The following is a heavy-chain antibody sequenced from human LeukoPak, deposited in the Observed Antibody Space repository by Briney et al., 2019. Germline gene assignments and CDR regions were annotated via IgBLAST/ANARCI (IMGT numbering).Heavy chain of an antibody. J-gene: IGHJ2*01. CDR3: AREEERFLEWLLYPIGYFDL. D-gene: IGHD3-3*01. V-gene: IGHV3-7*01. CDR1: GFSFSAYW. CDR2: IRDDGSEE. Sequence: GGSLRLSCAASGFSFSAYWMTWVRQAPGRGLEWVANIRDDGSEEYYVDSVKGRFTISRDNAKNSLYLQMNSLRAEDTAVYYCAREEERFLEWLLYPIGYFDLWGRGTLVTVSS.